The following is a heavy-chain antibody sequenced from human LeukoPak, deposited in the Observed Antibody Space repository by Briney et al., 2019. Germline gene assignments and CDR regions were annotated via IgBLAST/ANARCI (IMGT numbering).Heavy chain of an antibody. CDR3: AKDLGGWLQPNADY. D-gene: IGHD5-24*01. V-gene: IGHV3-23*01. Sequence: PGGSLRLSCAASGFTVSSNYMSWVRQAPGKGLEWVSAISGSGGSTYYADSVKGRFTISRDNSKNTLYLQMNSLRAEDTAVYYCAKDLGGWLQPNADYWGQGTLVTVSS. CDR1: GFTVSSNY. J-gene: IGHJ4*02. CDR2: ISGSGGST.